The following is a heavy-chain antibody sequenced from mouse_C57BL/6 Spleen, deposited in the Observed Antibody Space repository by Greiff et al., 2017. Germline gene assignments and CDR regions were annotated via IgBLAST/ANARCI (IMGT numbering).Heavy chain of an antibody. CDR1: GYTFTSYW. CDR2: IHPNSGST. Sequence: VQLQQPGAELVKPGASVKLSCKASGYTFTSYWMHWVKQRPGQGLEWIGMIHPNSGSTNYNENFKSKATLTVDTSYSTAYMQLSSLKSEDSAVYYCARSHSNRDYWGKGTTLTVSS. J-gene: IGHJ2*01. CDR3: ARSHSNRDY. V-gene: IGHV1-64*01. D-gene: IGHD2-5*01.